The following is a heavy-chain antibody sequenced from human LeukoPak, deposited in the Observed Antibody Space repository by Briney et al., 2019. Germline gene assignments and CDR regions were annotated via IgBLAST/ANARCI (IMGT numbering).Heavy chain of an antibody. Sequence: GGSLRLSCAASGFTFSSYWMSWVRQAPGKGLEWVSSIGSSNSYIYYADSVKGRFTISRDNAKNSLYLQMNSLRAEDTAVYYCARDSSGGAFDIWGQGTMVTVSS. CDR2: IGSSNSYI. V-gene: IGHV3-21*01. CDR1: GFTFSSYW. CDR3: ARDSSGGAFDI. J-gene: IGHJ3*02. D-gene: IGHD3-22*01.